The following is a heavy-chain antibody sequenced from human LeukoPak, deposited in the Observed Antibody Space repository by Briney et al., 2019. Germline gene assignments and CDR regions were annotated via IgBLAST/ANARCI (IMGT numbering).Heavy chain of an antibody. V-gene: IGHV3-23*01. D-gene: IGHD3-10*01. CDR1: GFTFSSYA. CDR2: ISGSGGST. J-gene: IGHJ4*02. Sequence: GGSLRLSCAASGFTFSSYAMSWVRQAPGKGLEWVSAISGSGGSTYYADSVKGRFTISRDNSKNTLYLQMNSLRAEDTAVYYCAKDLITMVREHEGYFDYWGQGTLVTVSS. CDR3: AKDLITMVREHEGYFDY.